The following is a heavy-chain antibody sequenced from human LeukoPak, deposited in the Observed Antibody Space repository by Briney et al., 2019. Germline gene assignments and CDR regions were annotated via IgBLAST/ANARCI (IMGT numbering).Heavy chain of an antibody. D-gene: IGHD2-21*02. Sequence: ASVKVSRKASGYTFTDYFMHWVRQAPGQGLEWMGWINPNIGDATYAQKFQGRVAMTRDRSINTAYMELSSLTSDDTAVYYCARMDLEGGDSIGLDSWGQGTLVTVSS. CDR2: INPNIGDA. CDR1: GYTFTDYF. V-gene: IGHV1-2*02. CDR3: ARMDLEGGDSIGLDS. J-gene: IGHJ5*01.